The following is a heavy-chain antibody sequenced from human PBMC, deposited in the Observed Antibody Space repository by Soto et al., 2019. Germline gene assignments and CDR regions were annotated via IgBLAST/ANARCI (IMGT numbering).Heavy chain of an antibody. J-gene: IGHJ3*01. CDR3: ARGGRGTATTVADAFER. CDR1: GGSLGGFN. V-gene: IGHV4-34*01. Sequence: SETLSLTCAVSGGSLGGFNWSWIRQPPGKGLEWIGEMSHSGGTHFNPSLTSRVTISVDTSKNQFSLKMSSVTAADTALYYCARGGRGTATTVADAFERWGPGTVVTVAS. D-gene: IGHD1-1*01. CDR2: MSHSGGT.